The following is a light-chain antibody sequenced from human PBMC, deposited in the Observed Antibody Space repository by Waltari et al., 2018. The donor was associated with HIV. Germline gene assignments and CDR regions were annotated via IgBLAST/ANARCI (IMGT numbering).Light chain of an antibody. CDR1: QSISSY. J-gene: IGKJ3*01. Sequence: EIVLTQSPATLSLSPGESATLSCSASQSISSYLGWYQQKPGQAPRLLIYDASNRAPGIPARFSGSGSGTDFTLTISSLEPEDFAVYYCQQRTNWPPITFGPGTKVDIK. CDR2: DAS. V-gene: IGKV3-11*01. CDR3: QQRTNWPPIT.